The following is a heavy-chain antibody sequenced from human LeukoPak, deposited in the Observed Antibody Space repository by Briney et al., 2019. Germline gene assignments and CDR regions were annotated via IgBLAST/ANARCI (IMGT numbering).Heavy chain of an antibody. J-gene: IGHJ4*02. D-gene: IGHD1-26*01. CDR2: IYYSGST. CDR1: GGSISSGGYY. V-gene: IGHV4-31*03. Sequence: SETLSLTCTVSGGSISSGGYYWSWIRQHPGKGLEWIGYIYYSGSTYYNPSLKSRVTISVDTSKNQFSLKLSSVTAADTAVYYCARMSGSSFDYWGQGTLVTVSS. CDR3: ARMSGSSFDY.